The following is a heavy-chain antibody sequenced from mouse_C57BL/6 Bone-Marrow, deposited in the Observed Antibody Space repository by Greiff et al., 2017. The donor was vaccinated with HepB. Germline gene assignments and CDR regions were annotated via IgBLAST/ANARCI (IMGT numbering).Heavy chain of an antibody. D-gene: IGHD3-2*01. V-gene: IGHV1-82*01. CDR3: ATRQLGAMDY. CDR2: IYPGDGDT. J-gene: IGHJ4*01. Sequence: QVQLQQSGPELVKPGASVKISCKASGYAFSSSWMNWVKQRPGKGLEWIGRIYPGDGDTNYNGTFKGKATLTADNSSSTAYMQLSSLTSEDSAVYFCATRQLGAMDYWGQGTAVTVSS. CDR1: GYAFSSSW.